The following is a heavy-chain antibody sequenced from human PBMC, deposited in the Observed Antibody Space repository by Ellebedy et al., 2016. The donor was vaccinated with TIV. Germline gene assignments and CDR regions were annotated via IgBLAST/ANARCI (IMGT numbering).Heavy chain of an antibody. D-gene: IGHD3-10*01. CDR2: IYHSGRT. Sequence: MPSETLSLTCSVSGGSIGNDYWSWIRQPPGEGLEWVGDIYHSGRTKYNPSLHSRVAISVDTSKNQFSLSLTSVTAADTAVYYCARHYYGSGSYYNNWFDPWGRGALVTVSS. CDR1: GGSIGNDY. CDR3: ARHYYGSGSYYNNWFDP. V-gene: IGHV4-59*08. J-gene: IGHJ5*02.